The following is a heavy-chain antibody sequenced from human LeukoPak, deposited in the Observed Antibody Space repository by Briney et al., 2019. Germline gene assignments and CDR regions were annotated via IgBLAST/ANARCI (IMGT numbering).Heavy chain of an antibody. CDR1: GFSFSLYS. V-gene: IGHV3-21*01. Sequence: SGGSLRLSCAASGFSFSLYSMNWVRQAPGKGLEWVSSISSRTNYIYYADSVKGRFTISRDNAKNSLCLQLNSLRAEDTAVYYCVRGRVVVLAGTRTSLGYWGRGTLVTVSS. J-gene: IGHJ4*02. CDR3: VRGRVVVLAGTRTSLGY. CDR2: ISSRTNYI. D-gene: IGHD2-15*01.